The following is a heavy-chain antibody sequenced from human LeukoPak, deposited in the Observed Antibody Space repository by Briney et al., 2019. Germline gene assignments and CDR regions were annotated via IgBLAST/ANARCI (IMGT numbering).Heavy chain of an antibody. V-gene: IGHV4-61*05. J-gene: IGHJ4*02. D-gene: IGHD6-19*01. CDR3: ARGIAVAPQFDY. CDR1: GGSISSSSYY. Sequence: PSETLSLTCTVSGGSISSSSYYWGWIRQPPGKGLEWIGYIYYSGSTNYNPSLKSRVTISVDTSKNQFSLKLSSVTAADTAVYYCARGIAVAPQFDYWGQGTLVTVSS. CDR2: IYYSGST.